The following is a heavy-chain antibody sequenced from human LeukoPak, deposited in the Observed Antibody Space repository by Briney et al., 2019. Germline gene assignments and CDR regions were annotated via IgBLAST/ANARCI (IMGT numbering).Heavy chain of an antibody. CDR3: GRASGWIFEY. V-gene: IGHV3-64D*06. CDR1: GFIFSNYA. J-gene: IGHJ4*02. CDR2: ISSNGDST. D-gene: IGHD6-19*01. Sequence: GGSLRLSCSASGFIFSNYAVHWVRQAPGKGLEYVSAISSNGDSTYYADSVKGRLTISRDNSKNTLYLQMSSLRAEDTAVYYCGRASGWIFEYWGQGTLVTVSS.